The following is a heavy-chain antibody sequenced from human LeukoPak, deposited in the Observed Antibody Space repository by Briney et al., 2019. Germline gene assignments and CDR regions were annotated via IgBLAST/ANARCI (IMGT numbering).Heavy chain of an antibody. V-gene: IGHV4-59*01. CDR2: ISYTGST. CDR3: AREFCTARRS. D-gene: IGHD2-2*01. J-gene: IGHJ5*02. Sequence: SETLSLTCSVSGGSISSYYWSWIRQPPGTGLEWIGYISYTGSTNYNPSLKSRVTISVDTSKNQFSLKLSSVTAADTDGYYCAREFCTARRSWGQGTVVTVSS. CDR1: GGSISSYY.